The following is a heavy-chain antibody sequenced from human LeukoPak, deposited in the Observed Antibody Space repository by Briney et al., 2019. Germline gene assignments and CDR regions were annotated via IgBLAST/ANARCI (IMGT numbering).Heavy chain of an antibody. J-gene: IGHJ3*02. CDR1: GGSISSYH. CDR2: FLYSGSP. CDR3: ARSVSWGLLVRDDAFDI. D-gene: IGHD2-21*01. Sequence: SETLSLTCTVPGGSISSYHWIWIRQLPGKGLEWIGYFLYSGSPYYNPSLKSRASTSLDTSKKQFSLKLRSVTAADTAVYYCARSVSWGLLVRDDAFDIWGQGTMVTVSS. V-gene: IGHV4-59*08.